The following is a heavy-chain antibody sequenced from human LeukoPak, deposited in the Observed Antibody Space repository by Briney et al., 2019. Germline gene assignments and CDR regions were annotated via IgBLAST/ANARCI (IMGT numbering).Heavy chain of an antibody. V-gene: IGHV3-21*01. CDR1: GFTFSRYS. Sequence: GGSLRLSCAVSGFTFSRYSMNWVRQAPGKGLEWVSVISGGSSSTFYADSVKGRFTISRDNAKNSLYLQMDSLRAEDTAVYYCARNTPSLTTYGMGVWGQGTTVTVSS. J-gene: IGHJ6*02. CDR2: ISGGSSST. CDR3: ARNTPSLTTYGMGV. D-gene: IGHD1-14*01.